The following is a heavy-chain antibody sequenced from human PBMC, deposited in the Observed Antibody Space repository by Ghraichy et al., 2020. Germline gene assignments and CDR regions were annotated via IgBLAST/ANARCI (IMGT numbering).Heavy chain of an antibody. Sequence: GESLNISCAASGFTFSSYAMSWVRQAPGKGLEWVSAISGSGGSTYYADSVKDRFTISRDNSKNTLYLQMNSLRAEDTAVYYCAKHPYSSSWYTWFDPWGQGTLVTVSS. CDR3: AKHPYSSSWYTWFDP. J-gene: IGHJ5*02. CDR2: ISGSGGST. D-gene: IGHD6-13*01. V-gene: IGHV3-23*01. CDR1: GFTFSSYA.